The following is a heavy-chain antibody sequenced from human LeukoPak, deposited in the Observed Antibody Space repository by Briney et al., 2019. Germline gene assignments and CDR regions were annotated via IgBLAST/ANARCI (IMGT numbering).Heavy chain of an antibody. CDR3: AREDYYGSGSPGVDY. D-gene: IGHD3-10*01. CDR2: ISSSSSSYI. CDR1: GFTFSSYS. Sequence: GGSLRLSCAASGFTFSSYSMNWVRQAPGKGLEWVSSISSSSSSYIYYADSVKDRFTISRDNAKNSLYLQMNSLRAEDTAAYYCAREDYYGSGSPGVDYWGQGTLVTVSS. J-gene: IGHJ4*02. V-gene: IGHV3-21*01.